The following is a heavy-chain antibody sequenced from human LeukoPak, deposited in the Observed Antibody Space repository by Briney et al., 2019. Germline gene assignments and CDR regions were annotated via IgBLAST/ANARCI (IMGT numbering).Heavy chain of an antibody. CDR3: ARVKGAYRYGSGY. CDR1: GFTFSSYG. CDR2: IKLDGSEK. V-gene: IGHV3-7*01. Sequence: GGSLRLSCAAPGFTFSSYGMHWVRQAPGKGLEWVANIKLDGSEKYYVDSVKGRFTISRDNAKNSLYLQMNSLRAEDTAVYYCARVKGAYRYGSGYWGQGTLVTVSS. J-gene: IGHJ4*02. D-gene: IGHD5-18*01.